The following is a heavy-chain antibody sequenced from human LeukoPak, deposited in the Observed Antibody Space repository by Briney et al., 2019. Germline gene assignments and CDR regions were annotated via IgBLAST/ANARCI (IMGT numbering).Heavy chain of an antibody. CDR1: GFTFSSYA. V-gene: IGHV3-23*01. J-gene: IGHJ4*02. CDR2: ISGSGGST. D-gene: IGHD2-15*01. Sequence: PGGSLRLSCAASGFTFSSYAMSWVCQAPGKGLEWVLSISGSGGSTYYADSVKGRFTISRDNSKNTLYLQMNSLRAEDTAVYYCAKGIDCSGGSCYSARSFGVNYWGQGTLVTVSS. CDR3: AKGIDCSGGSCYSARSFGVNY.